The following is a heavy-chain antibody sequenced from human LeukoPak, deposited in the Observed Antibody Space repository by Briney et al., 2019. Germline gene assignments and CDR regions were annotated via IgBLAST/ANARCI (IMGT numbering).Heavy chain of an antibody. CDR2: IYTSGST. CDR1: GGSISSYY. D-gene: IGHD2-15*01. V-gene: IGHV4-4*07. J-gene: IGHJ4*02. CDR3: ARVGYCSGGSCFAEGFFDY. Sequence: SETLSLTCTVSGGSISSYYWSWIRQPAGKGLEWIGRIYTSGSTNYNPSLKSRVTMSVDTSKNQFSLKLSSVTAADTAVYCCARVGYCSGGSCFAEGFFDYWGQGTLVTVSS.